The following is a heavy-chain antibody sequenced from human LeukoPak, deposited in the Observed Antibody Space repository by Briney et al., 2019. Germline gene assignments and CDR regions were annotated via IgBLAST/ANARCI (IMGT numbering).Heavy chain of an antibody. D-gene: IGHD2-2*03. CDR2: IKSKTDGGTT. Sequence: GGSLRLSCAASGFTFSNAWMSWVRQAPGKGLEWVGRIKSKTDGGTTDYAAPVKGRFTISRDDSKNTLYLQMNSLKTEDTAVYYCTTDMDIVVVPAATLDDYWGQEPWSPSPQ. CDR3: TTDMDIVVVPAATLDDY. V-gene: IGHV3-15*01. J-gene: IGHJ4*01. CDR1: GFTFSNAW.